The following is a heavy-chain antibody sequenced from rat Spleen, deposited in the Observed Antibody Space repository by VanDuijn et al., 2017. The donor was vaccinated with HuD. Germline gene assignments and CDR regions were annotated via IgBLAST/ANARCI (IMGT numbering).Heavy chain of an antibody. CDR3: TRENYYDGSYYLYYVMDA. CDR2: IIYDGSRT. J-gene: IGHJ4*01. D-gene: IGHD1-12*02. CDR1: GFTFSDYN. Sequence: EVKLVESGGGLVQPGRSLKLSCAASGFTFSDYNMAWVRQAPKKGLEWVATIIYDGSRTYYRDSVKGRFTISRDNARGTLYLQMNSLRSEDTATYYCTRENYYDGSYYLYYVMDAWGQGASVTVSS. V-gene: IGHV5S10*01.